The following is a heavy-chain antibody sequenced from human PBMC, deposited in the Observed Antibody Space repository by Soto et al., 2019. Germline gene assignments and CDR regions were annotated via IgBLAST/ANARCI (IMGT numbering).Heavy chain of an antibody. J-gene: IGHJ5*01. V-gene: IGHV4-59*01. CDR2: IYYSGST. Sequence: AETLSLTCTGSGAAISRYYWIWIRQPPGKGLEWIGYIYYSGSTNYNPSLKSRVTISVDTSKNQFSLKLSSVTAADTAVYYCARGPALVFDYTNWAAATGASWGHGTLV. CDR1: GAAISRYY. D-gene: IGHD4-4*01. CDR3: ARGPALVFDYTNWAAATGAS.